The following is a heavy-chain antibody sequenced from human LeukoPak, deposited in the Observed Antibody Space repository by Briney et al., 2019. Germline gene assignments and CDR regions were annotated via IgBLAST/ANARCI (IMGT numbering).Heavy chain of an antibody. CDR3: AKLFESGTYNNFFHY. CDR1: GFTFSSYA. CDR2: ITASSSST. Sequence: PGGSLRLSCAASGFTFSSYAMSWVRQAPGEGLEWVSAITASSSSTHDADSVQGRFTISRDNFKNTLYLQMNSLRREYTTIYYCAKLFESGTYNNFFHYWGQGTLVTVSS. V-gene: IGHV3-23*01. D-gene: IGHD3-10*01. J-gene: IGHJ4*02.